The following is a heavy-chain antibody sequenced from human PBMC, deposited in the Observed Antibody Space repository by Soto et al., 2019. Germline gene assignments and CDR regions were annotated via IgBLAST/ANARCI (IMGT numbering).Heavy chain of an antibody. CDR1: GFTFSSYG. CDR2: IWYDGSNK. CDR3: ARDHGSGSYSPGYYGMDV. V-gene: IGHV3-33*01. Sequence: QVQLVESGGGVVQPGRSLRLSCAASGFTFSSYGMHWVRQAPGKGLEWVAVIWYDGSNKYYADSVKGRFTISRDNSKNTLYLQMNSLRAEDTAVYYCARDHGSGSYSPGYYGMDVWGQGTTVTVSS. J-gene: IGHJ6*02. D-gene: IGHD3-10*01.